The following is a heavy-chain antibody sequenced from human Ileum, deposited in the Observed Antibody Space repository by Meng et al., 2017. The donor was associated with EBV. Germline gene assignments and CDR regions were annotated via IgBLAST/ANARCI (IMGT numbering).Heavy chain of an antibody. CDR1: GDSISSSNHW. CDR3: ARRYYGVPFDN. V-gene: IGHV4-39*01. CDR2: IYYSGST. Sequence: QLQLPESGPGLVKPPETLSLTCAVAGDSISSSNHWWGWIRQPPGKGLEWVGTIYYSGSTFYNPSLKSRVTISLDTSKNQFSLKVSSVTAADTAVYYCARRYYGVPFDNWGQGTLVTVSS. D-gene: IGHD3-3*01. J-gene: IGHJ4*02.